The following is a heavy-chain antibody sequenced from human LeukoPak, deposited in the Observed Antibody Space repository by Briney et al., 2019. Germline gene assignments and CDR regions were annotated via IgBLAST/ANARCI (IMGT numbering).Heavy chain of an antibody. CDR2: INASGGST. CDR3: AKTGAVVIVYYFDY. CDR1: GFTFSGYA. V-gene: IGHV3-23*01. Sequence: PGGSLRLSCAASGFTFSGYAMNWVRQAPGKGLEWVSSINASGGSTYYADSMKGRFTISRDNSKNTLYLQMNSLRAEDTAVYYCAKTGAVVIVYYFDYWGQGTLVTVSS. D-gene: IGHD3-22*01. J-gene: IGHJ4*02.